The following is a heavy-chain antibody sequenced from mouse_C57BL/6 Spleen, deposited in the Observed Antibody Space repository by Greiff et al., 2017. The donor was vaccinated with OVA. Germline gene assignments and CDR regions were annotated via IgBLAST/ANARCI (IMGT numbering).Heavy chain of an antibody. CDR3: ARRDGSHWYFDV. V-gene: IGHV3-6*01. CDR2: ISYDGSN. CDR1: GYSITSGYY. Sequence: EVKVEESGPGLVKPSQSLSLTCSVTGYSITSGYYWNWIRQFPGNKLEWMGYISYDGSNNYNPSLKNRISITRDTSKNQFFLKLNSVTTEDTATYYCARRDGSHWYFDVWGTGTTVTVSS. D-gene: IGHD1-1*02. J-gene: IGHJ1*03.